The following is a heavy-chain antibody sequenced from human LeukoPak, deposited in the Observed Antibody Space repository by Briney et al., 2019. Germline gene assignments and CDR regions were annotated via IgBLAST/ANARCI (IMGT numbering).Heavy chain of an antibody. CDR3: ARSFDRIAPWLSRAFDI. J-gene: IGHJ3*02. CDR1: GGSFSGYY. CDR2: INHSGST. D-gene: IGHD6-13*01. Sequence: SETLSLTCAVYGGSFSGYYWSWIRQPPGKGLEWIGEINHSGSTNYNPSLKSRVTISVDTSKNQFSLKLSSVTAADTAVYYCARSFDRIAPWLSRAFDIWGQGTMVTVSS. V-gene: IGHV4-34*01.